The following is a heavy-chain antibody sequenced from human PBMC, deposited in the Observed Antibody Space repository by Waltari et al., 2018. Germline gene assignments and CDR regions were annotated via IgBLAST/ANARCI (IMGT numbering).Heavy chain of an antibody. CDR2: IDPEDGET. Sequence: EVQLVQSGAEVKKPGATGKTPCKGSGYTFIDYFMHWVQQAPGKGLEWVGRIDPEDGETVYAEKFQGRVTITADTSTDTSYLELSSLRSDDTAVYYCAPLPGGSGQTFDYWGQGTLLTVSS. CDR1: GYTFIDYF. J-gene: IGHJ4*02. D-gene: IGHD3-10*01. CDR3: APLPGGSGQTFDY. V-gene: IGHV1-69-2*01.